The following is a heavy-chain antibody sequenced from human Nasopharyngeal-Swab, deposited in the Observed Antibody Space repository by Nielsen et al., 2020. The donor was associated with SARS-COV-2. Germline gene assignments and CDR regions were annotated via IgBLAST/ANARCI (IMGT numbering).Heavy chain of an antibody. J-gene: IGHJ5*02. CDR3: ARRDSSPGWFDP. V-gene: IGHV4-39*01. Sequence: SETLSLTCTVSGASISTSDYYWGWIRQPPGKGLEWIGSIYYNGRTFYDASLKSRFSISIDTSKNQISLNLISVTAADTAVHYCARRDSSPGWFDPWGQGTLVTVSS. CDR2: IYYNGRT. D-gene: IGHD4-11*01. CDR1: GASISTSDYY.